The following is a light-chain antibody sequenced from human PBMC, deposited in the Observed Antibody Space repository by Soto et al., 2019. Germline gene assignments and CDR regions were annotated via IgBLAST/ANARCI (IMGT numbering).Light chain of an antibody. V-gene: IGLV1-51*01. Sequence: QSVLTQPTSVSAAPGQKVTISCSGSSSNIGNNYVSWYQQLPGTAPKLLIYDNNKRPSGIPDRFSGSKSGTSATLGITGLQTGDEADYYCGTWDSSLSALFGGGTKVTVL. CDR2: DNN. CDR1: SSNIGNNY. J-gene: IGLJ2*01. CDR3: GTWDSSLSAL.